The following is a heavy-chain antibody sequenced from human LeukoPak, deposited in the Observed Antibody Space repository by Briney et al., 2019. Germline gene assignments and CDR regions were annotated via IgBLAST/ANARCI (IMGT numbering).Heavy chain of an antibody. V-gene: IGHV3-21*01. CDR2: ISSSSSYI. CDR1: GFTFSSYS. J-gene: IGHJ4*02. Sequence: PGGSLRLSCAASGFTFSSYSMNWVRQAPGGGLEWVSSISSSSSYIYYADSVKGRFTISRDNAKNSLYLQMNSLRAEDTAVYYCAREVLRDGYNWGYYFDYWGQGTLVTVSS. D-gene: IGHD5-24*01. CDR3: AREVLRDGYNWGYYFDY.